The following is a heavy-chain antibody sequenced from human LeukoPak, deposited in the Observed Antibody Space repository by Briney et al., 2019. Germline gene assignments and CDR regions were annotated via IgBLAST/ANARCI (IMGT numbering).Heavy chain of an antibody. V-gene: IGHV4-39*02. Sequence: MASETLSLTCTVSGGSISSSSYHWGWIRQPPGKGLEWIGSIYYSGSTYYNPSLKSRVTISVDTSKTHFSLKLSSVTAADTAVYYCARRKIARYYYYYYMDVWGKGTTVTGSS. CDR2: IYYSGST. J-gene: IGHJ6*03. CDR3: ARRKIARYYYYYYMDV. CDR1: GGSISSSSYH.